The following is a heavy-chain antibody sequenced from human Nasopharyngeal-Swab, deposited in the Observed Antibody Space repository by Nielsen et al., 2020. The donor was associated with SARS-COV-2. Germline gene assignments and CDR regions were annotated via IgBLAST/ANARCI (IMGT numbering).Heavy chain of an antibody. J-gene: IGHJ4*02. D-gene: IGHD3-9*01. CDR3: ATKLDWALPFDY. CDR1: GLTFTDYY. CDR2: IYAKSGAT. Sequence: ASVKVSCKASGLTFTDYYIHWVRQAPGQGLEWMGRIYAKSGATTYAQAFQGTVTITRDTSISTAYMELTRLTSDDTAIYYCATKLDWALPFDYWGQGTLVTVST. V-gene: IGHV1-2*06.